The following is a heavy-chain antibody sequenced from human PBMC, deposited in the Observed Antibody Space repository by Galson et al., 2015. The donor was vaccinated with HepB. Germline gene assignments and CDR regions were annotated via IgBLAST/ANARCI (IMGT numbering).Heavy chain of an antibody. CDR2: IWYDGSNK. CDR1: GFTFSSYG. CDR3: ARGDSYGYGGRFDY. Sequence: SLRLSCAASGFTFSSYGMHWVRQAPGKGLEWVAVIWYDGSNKYYADPVKGRFTISRDNSKNTLYLQMNSLRAEDTAVYYCARGDSYGYGGRFDYWGQGTLVTVSS. V-gene: IGHV3-33*01. D-gene: IGHD5-18*01. J-gene: IGHJ4*02.